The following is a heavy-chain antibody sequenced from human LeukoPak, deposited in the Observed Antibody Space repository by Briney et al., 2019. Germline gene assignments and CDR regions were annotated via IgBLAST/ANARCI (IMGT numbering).Heavy chain of an antibody. CDR2: IGGSGVNT. V-gene: IGHV3-23*01. Sequence: GGSLRLSCAASGLTFSNYAMSWVRQAPGKGLEWVSLIGGSGVNTFYADSVKGRFTISRDNAKNSLYLQMNSLRAEDTAVYYCARDIRSTRTLYWGQGTLVTVSS. CDR3: ARDIRSTRTLY. D-gene: IGHD2-2*01. CDR1: GLTFSNYA. J-gene: IGHJ4*02.